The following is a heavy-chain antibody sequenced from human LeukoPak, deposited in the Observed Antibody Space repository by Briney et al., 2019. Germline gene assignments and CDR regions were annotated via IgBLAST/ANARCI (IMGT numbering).Heavy chain of an antibody. CDR2: INHSGST. V-gene: IGHV4-34*01. CDR1: GGSFSGYY. J-gene: IGHJ6*02. D-gene: IGHD3-22*01. CDR3: ARGRWGSSGYYYYYGMDV. Sequence: SETLSLTCAVYGGSFSGYYWSWIRQPPGKGLEWIGEINHSGSTNYNPSFKSRVTISVDTSKNQFSLKLSSVTAADTAVYYCARGRWGSSGYYYYYGMDVWGQGTTVTVSS.